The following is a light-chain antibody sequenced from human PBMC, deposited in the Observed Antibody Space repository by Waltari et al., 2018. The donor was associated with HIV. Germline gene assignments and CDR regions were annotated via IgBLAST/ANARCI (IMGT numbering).Light chain of an antibody. Sequence: DIVMTQSPDSLAVSLGERATINCKSSQNVLYSSNNKNYLAWYQHKAGQPPTLLIYWASTRESGVPDRFSGSGSGTDFTLTISSLQAEDVAVYYCQQYYGTPYTFGQGTNLEIK. J-gene: IGKJ2*01. CDR2: WAS. CDR1: QNVLYSSNNKNY. CDR3: QQYYGTPYT. V-gene: IGKV4-1*01.